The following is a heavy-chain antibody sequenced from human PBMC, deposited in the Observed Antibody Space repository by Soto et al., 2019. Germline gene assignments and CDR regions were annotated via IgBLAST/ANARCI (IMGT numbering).Heavy chain of an antibody. CDR3: AKVRGLVVWNLMGDYYGMDV. CDR1: GFTFSSYG. Sequence: GGSLRLSCAASGFTFSSYGMHWVRQAPGKGLEWVAVISYDGSNKYYADSVKGRFTISRDNSKNTLYLQMNSLRAEDTAVYYCAKVRGLVVWNLMGDYYGMDVWGQGTTVTVSS. D-gene: IGHD1-7*01. CDR2: ISYDGSNK. V-gene: IGHV3-30*18. J-gene: IGHJ6*02.